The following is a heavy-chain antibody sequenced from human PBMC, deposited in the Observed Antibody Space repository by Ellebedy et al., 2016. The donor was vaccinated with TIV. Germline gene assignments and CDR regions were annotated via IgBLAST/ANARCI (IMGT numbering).Heavy chain of an antibody. Sequence: PGGSLRLSCAASGFTFSFYWMSWVRQAPGKGLEWVANIHKDGSEKFYVDSVKGRFTISRDNAKNSLYLQINSLRPDDTAVYYCAKDSGLSGWYFDYWGQGTLVTVSS. V-gene: IGHV3-7*03. CDR3: AKDSGLSGWYFDY. CDR2: IHKDGSEK. D-gene: IGHD6-19*01. CDR1: GFTFSFYW. J-gene: IGHJ4*02.